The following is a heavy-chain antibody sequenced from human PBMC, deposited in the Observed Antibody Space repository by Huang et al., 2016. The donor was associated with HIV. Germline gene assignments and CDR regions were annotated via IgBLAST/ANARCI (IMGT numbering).Heavy chain of an antibody. CDR1: GFPFRDYA. CDR2: ISSNVYGGTV. CDR3: STDGDPYYFEY. Sequence: EVNMVESGGGSVQPGRSLRLSCLTFGFPFRDYASTWFRQAPGKGLEWVGLISSNVYGGTVQYDASVKGRFIISRDDSRNSAYLEMNSPKTDDTGTYYCSTDGDPYYFEYWGRGTRVTVAS. J-gene: IGHJ4*02. V-gene: IGHV3-49*03.